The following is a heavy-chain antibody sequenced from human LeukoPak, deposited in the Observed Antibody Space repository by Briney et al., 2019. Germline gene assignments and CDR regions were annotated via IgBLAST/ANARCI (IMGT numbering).Heavy chain of an antibody. CDR2: ISYSGST. CDR3: ASRYCSAGNCYLDY. CDR1: GGSLSSSNYY. D-gene: IGHD2-15*01. J-gene: IGHJ4*03. Sequence: SETLSLTCTVSGGSLSSSNYYWGWIRQPPGKGLEWIGSISYSGSTYYNPSLKSRVTTSVDTSKNQFSLRLSSLTATDTAVYYCASRYCSAGNCYLDYWGQGTLVTVSS. V-gene: IGHV4-39*01.